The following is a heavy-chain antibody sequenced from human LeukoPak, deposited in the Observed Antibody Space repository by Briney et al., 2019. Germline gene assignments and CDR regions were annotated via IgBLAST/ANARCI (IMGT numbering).Heavy chain of an antibody. CDR2: IDGKGGSI. V-gene: IGHV3-23*01. D-gene: IGHD3-10*01. J-gene: IGHJ6*03. Sequence: PGGSLRLSCAASGFIFSSFAMSWVRQAPGKGLEWVSGIDGKGGSIYYADSVKGRFTISRDNSKNTLYLQVNSLRAEDTAIYYCAKREYFYGSGSYSSYMDVWGKGAAVTVSS. CDR3: AKREYFYGSGSYSSYMDV. CDR1: GFIFSSFA.